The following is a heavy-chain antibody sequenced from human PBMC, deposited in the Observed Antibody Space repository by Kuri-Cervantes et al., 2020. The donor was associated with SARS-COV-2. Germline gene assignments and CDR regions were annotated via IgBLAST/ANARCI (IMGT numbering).Heavy chain of an antibody. V-gene: IGHV1-18*01. CDR2: ISASNGNT. CDR1: GYTFTTYG. D-gene: IGHD6-13*01. CDR3: AREKWAAAAGIWYYYYMDV. J-gene: IGHJ6*03. Sequence: ASVKVSCKASGYTFTTYGISWVRQAPGQGLEWMGWISASNGNTNYAQSLQGRVTITTYSSTSTAYLELRNLRSDDTAVYYCAREKWAAAAGIWYYYYMDVWGKGTTVTVSS.